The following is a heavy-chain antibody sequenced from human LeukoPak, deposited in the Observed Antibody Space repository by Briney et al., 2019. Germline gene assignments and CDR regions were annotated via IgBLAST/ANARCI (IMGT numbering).Heavy chain of an antibody. CDR2: IIPIFGSA. CDR3: AREYYDTSHYYFDY. CDR1: GGTFSSYA. J-gene: IGHJ4*02. V-gene: IGHV1-69*05. D-gene: IGHD3-22*01. Sequence: SVKVSCKASGGTFSSYAISWVRQAPGQGLEWMGRIIPIFGSANYAQKFQGRVTITTDESTSTAYMELSSLRSEDTAVYYCAREYYDTSHYYFDYGGQETLVTVSS.